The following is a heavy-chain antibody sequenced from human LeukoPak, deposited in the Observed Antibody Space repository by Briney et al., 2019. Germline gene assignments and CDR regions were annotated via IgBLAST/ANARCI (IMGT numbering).Heavy chain of an antibody. D-gene: IGHD2-15*01. V-gene: IGHV4-39*07. J-gene: IGHJ6*03. CDR1: GGSISSSSYY. Sequence: SETLSLTCTVSGGSISSSSYYWGWIRQPPGKGLEWIGSINYSGSTYYNPSLKSRVTISVDRSKNQFSLKLSSVAAADTAVYYCARGYCSGGSCYSSYYYSYMDVWGKGTTVTVSS. CDR2: INYSGST. CDR3: ARGYCSGGSCYSSYYYSYMDV.